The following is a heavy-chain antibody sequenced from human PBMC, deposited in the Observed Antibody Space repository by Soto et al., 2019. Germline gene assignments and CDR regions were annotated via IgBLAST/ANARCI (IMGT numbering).Heavy chain of an antibody. J-gene: IGHJ6*02. CDR2: IIPIFGTA. V-gene: IGHV1-69*01. Sequence: QVQLVQSGAEVKKPGSSVKVSCKASGGTFSSYAISWVRQAPGQGLEWMGGIIPIFGTANYAQKFQGRVTITADESTSTAYMELSSLRSEDTAVYYCARVTVSRGYDHYYGMDVWGQGTTVTVSS. CDR1: GGTFSSYA. D-gene: IGHD5-12*01. CDR3: ARVTVSRGYDHYYGMDV.